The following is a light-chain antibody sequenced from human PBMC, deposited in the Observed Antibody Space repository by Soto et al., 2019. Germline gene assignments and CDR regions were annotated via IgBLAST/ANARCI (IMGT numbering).Light chain of an antibody. CDR3: QQYDSYPWT. CDR2: GAS. CDR1: QYIGDF. Sequence: DIQMTQSPSSLSASVGDRVTITCRASQYIGDFLNWYQQTPGKPPKLLIFGASSLESGVPSRFSGSGSGTEFTLTISSLQPDDFATYYCQQYDSYPWTFGQGTKVDIK. V-gene: IGKV1-5*01. J-gene: IGKJ1*01.